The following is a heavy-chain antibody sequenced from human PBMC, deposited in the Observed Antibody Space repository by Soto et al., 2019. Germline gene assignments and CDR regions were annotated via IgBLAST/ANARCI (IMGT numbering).Heavy chain of an antibody. CDR1: GYTFTGYY. Sequence: ASVKVSCKASGYTFTGYYMHWVRQAPGQGLEWMGWINPNSGGTNYAQKFQGWVTMTRDTSISTAYMELSRLRSDDTAVYYCARDQATVTTDSYFDYWGQGTLVTVSS. CDR3: ARDQATVTTDSYFDY. J-gene: IGHJ4*02. CDR2: INPNSGGT. D-gene: IGHD4-4*01. V-gene: IGHV1-2*04.